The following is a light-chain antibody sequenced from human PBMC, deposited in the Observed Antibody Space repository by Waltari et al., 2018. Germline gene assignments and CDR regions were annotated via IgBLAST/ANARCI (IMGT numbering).Light chain of an antibody. CDR1: SSDVGSYNL. CDR2: GGN. CDR3: CSYAGSSTFPYV. J-gene: IGLJ1*01. V-gene: IGLV2-23*03. Sequence: QSALTQPASVSGSPGQSITISCTGTSSDVGSYNLVSWYQQHPGKAPKLMIYGGNKRPAGVSNRVSGSKSGNTASLTSSGLQAEDEADYYCCSYAGSSTFPYVFGTGTKVTVL.